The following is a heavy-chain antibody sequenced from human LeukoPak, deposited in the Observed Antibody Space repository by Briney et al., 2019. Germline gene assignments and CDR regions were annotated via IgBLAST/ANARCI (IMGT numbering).Heavy chain of an antibody. CDR2: ISGSGGST. CDR1: GFTFSSYS. CDR3: ARDIDNGDYVVY. J-gene: IGHJ4*02. Sequence: GGSLRLSCAASGFTFSSYSMNWVRQAPGQGLEWVSAISGSGGSTYYADSVKGRFTISRDNSKNTLYLQMNSLRAEDTAVYYCARDIDNGDYVVYWGQGTLVTVSS. V-gene: IGHV3-23*01. D-gene: IGHD4-17*01.